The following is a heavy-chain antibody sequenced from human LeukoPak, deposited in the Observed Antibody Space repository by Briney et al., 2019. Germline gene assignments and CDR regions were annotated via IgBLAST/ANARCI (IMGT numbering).Heavy chain of an antibody. CDR1: GGSISSSSYY. J-gene: IGHJ4*02. D-gene: IGHD3-10*01. CDR2: INHSGST. CDR3: ARGFARYHYYGSLYY. V-gene: IGHV4-39*07. Sequence: PSETLSLTCTVSGGSISSSSYYWGWIRQPPGKGLEWIGEINHSGSTNYNPSLKSRVTISVDTSKNQFSLKLSSVTAADTAVYYCARGFARYHYYGSLYYWGQGTLVTVSS.